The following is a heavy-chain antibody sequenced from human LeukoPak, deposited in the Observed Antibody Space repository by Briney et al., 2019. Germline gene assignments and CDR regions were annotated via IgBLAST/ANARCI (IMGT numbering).Heavy chain of an antibody. CDR1: GFTFSIYW. D-gene: IGHD4-23*01. CDR2: IKQDGSEK. CDR3: ASTVVISN. J-gene: IGHJ4*02. V-gene: IGHV3-7*01. Sequence: GGSMRLSCAASGFTFSIYWMSWVRQAPGKGLEWVANIKQDGSEKYYVDSVKGRFTITRDNAKNSLYLQMNSLRAEDTAVYYCASTVVISNWGQGNLVTVSS.